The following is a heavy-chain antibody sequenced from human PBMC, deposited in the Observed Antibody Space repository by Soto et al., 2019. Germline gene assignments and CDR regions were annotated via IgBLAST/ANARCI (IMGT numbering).Heavy chain of an antibody. Sequence: QVRLQESGPGLVKPSETLSLICSVSGGSINSYYWSWIRQPPGKGLEWIGYIFYSGSTNQNPSLRSRVSMSIDMSKYQFSLRLNSLTAADTAVYSCARVFPSYCGGDCPYFDSWGQGTLVTVAS. CDR3: ARVFPSYCGGDCPYFDS. J-gene: IGHJ4*02. CDR1: GGSINSYY. CDR2: IFYSGST. D-gene: IGHD2-21*02. V-gene: IGHV4-59*01.